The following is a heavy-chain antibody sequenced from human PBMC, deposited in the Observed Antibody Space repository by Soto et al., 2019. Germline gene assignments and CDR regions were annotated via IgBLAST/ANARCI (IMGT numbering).Heavy chain of an antibody. D-gene: IGHD1-26*01. CDR3: ARRTVGSSGWFDP. CDR2: IFPGDSDT. V-gene: IGHV5-51*01. J-gene: IGHJ5*02. Sequence: ESLKISCKGSGYDFTTYWIGWVRQMPGKGLGLMGIIFPGDSDTRYSPSFRGQVSISADKSINTAYLQWSSLKASDTAMYYCARRTVGSSGWFDPWGQGTLVTVS. CDR1: GYDFTTYW.